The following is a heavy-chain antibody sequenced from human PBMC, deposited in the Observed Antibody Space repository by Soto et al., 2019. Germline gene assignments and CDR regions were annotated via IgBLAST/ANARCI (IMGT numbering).Heavy chain of an antibody. Sequence: EVHLLESGGGLVLPGGSLRLSCAASGFTFSNYAMTWVGQAPGKGLEWVSVISGTGGGTNNADSAKGRFTTSRDNSKNTLYLQMNSLRAEDTAVYYCAKRAFYGSGIPNYYGMDVWGQGTAVTVSS. J-gene: IGHJ6*02. D-gene: IGHD3-10*01. CDR2: ISGTGGGT. CDR1: GFTFSNYA. V-gene: IGHV3-23*01. CDR3: AKRAFYGSGIPNYYGMDV.